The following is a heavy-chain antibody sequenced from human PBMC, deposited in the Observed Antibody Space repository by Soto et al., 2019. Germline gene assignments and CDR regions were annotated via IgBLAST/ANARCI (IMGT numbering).Heavy chain of an antibody. CDR2: MNPETGNI. J-gene: IGHJ4*02. V-gene: IGHV1-8*01. CDR3: ATKNVGECDY. D-gene: IGHD1-26*01. CDR1: GYTFPNYD. Sequence: SVKVACKASGYTFPNYDINWVRQATGQGLEWMGWMNPETGNIGYAEKFQGRVTMTRDTSISTASMDLIGLRSDDTAVYYCATKNVGECDYWGQGTLVTVSS.